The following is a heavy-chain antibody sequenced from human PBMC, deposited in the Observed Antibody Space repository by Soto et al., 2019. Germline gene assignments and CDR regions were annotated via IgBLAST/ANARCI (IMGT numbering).Heavy chain of an antibody. Sequence: LRLSCAASGFTLDDFTMHWVRQAPGKGLESDSGIGWKGGDTVYAGSLKGRCTVSIDNTKNSLYLEVNSLRAEDTAIYYCAKDRALVVPVSTSYFHYYGLDVWGQG. CDR2: IGWKGGDT. CDR3: AKDRALVVPVSTSYFHYYGLDV. V-gene: IGHV3-9*01. D-gene: IGHD2-2*01. J-gene: IGHJ6*02. CDR1: GFTLDDFT.